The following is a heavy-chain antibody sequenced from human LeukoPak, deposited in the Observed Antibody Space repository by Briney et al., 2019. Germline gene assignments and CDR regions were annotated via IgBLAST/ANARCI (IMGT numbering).Heavy chain of an antibody. CDR2: IIPILGIA. J-gene: IGHJ4*02. D-gene: IGHD6-6*01. Sequence: ASVKVSCKASGGTFSSYTISWVRQAPGRGLEWMGRIIPILGIANYAQKFQGRVTITADKSTSTAYMELSSLRSEDTAVYYCARDRFSSSIAAPDYFDYWGQGTLVTVSS. CDR3: ARDRFSSSIAAPDYFDY. CDR1: GGTFSSYT. V-gene: IGHV1-69*04.